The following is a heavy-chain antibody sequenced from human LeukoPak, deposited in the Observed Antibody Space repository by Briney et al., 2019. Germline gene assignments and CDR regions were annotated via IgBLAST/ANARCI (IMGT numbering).Heavy chain of an antibody. CDR1: GYSISSGYY. CDR3: ARGDSGSYLPVDY. D-gene: IGHD1-26*01. CDR2: IYHSGST. Sequence: SETLSLTCTVSGYSISSGYYWGWIRQPPGKGLEWIGSIYHSGSTYYNPSLKSRVTISVDTSKNQFSLKLSSVTAADTAVYYCARGDSGSYLPVDYWGQGTLVTVSS. V-gene: IGHV4-38-2*02. J-gene: IGHJ4*02.